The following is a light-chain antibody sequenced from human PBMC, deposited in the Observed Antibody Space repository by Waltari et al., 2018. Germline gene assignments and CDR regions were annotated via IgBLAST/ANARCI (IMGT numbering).Light chain of an antibody. CDR2: NNS. V-gene: IGLV1-44*01. CDR1: ASNIGSNA. J-gene: IGLJ1*01. Sequence: QSVLTPPPSASGTPGPRVPISCSGGASNIGSNAVTWYQHLPGAAPKLVILNNSQRPSGISDRFSGSTSGASASLAISGLQSDDEADYYCASWDGSLAAYVFGGGTKVTV. CDR3: ASWDGSLAAYV.